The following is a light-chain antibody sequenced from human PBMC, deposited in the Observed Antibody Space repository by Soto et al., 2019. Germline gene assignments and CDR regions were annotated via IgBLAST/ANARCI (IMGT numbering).Light chain of an antibody. Sequence: DITLTQSPSSLSASVGDRVSITCQASQDVINYLNWYQQKPGKAPKLLISDASNLETGVPSRFTGSGSGTHFTLANTALQPEDFATYFCQQYDDLPLTFGGGTHVE. V-gene: IGKV1-33*01. CDR2: DAS. J-gene: IGKJ4*01. CDR1: QDVINY. CDR3: QQYDDLPLT.